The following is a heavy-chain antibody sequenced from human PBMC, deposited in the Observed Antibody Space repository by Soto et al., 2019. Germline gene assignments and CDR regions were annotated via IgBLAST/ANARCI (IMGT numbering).Heavy chain of an antibody. CDR1: GYTFTSYG. V-gene: IGHV1-18*04. Sequence: QVHLVQSGAEVKKPGASVKVSCKASGYTFTSYGISWVRQAPGQGLEWMGWISAYNGNNNYAQKLQGRVTMTTDTSTITAYMELRSLRSDDTALYYCARVAWELLPNDYWGPGTLVTVSS. CDR3: ARVAWELLPNDY. J-gene: IGHJ4*02. CDR2: ISAYNGNN. D-gene: IGHD1-26*01.